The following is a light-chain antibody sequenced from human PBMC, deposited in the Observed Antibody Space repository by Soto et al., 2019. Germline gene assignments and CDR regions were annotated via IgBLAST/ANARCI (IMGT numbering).Light chain of an antibody. V-gene: IGKV1-5*01. CDR1: QTISSW. J-gene: IGKJ1*01. CDR3: QQYTNTNNPWM. CDR2: DAS. Sequence: DVQMTQSPSTLSGSVGDRVTITCRASQTISSWFAWYQQKPGKAPKLLVYDASTLQSGVASRFSGSGSGTEFTLIISGLQPDDSATYYCQQYTNTNNPWMFGQGTKVDIK.